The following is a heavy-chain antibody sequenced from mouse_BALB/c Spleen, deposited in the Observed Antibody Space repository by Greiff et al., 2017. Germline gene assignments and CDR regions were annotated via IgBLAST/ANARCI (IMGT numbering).Heavy chain of an antibody. Sequence: EVQLQQSGAELVKPGASVKLSCTASGFNIKDYYMHWVKQRPEQGLEWIGRIDPANGNTKYDPKFQGKATITADTSSNTAYLQLSSLTSEDTAVYYCARSTMITTWFAYWGQGTLVTVSA. V-gene: IGHV14-3*02. CDR2: IDPANGNT. CDR3: ARSTMITTWFAY. J-gene: IGHJ3*01. CDR1: GFNIKDYY. D-gene: IGHD2-4*01.